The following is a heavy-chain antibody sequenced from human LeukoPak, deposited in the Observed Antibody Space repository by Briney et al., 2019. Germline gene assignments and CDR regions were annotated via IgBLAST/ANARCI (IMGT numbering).Heavy chain of an antibody. Sequence: SETLSLTCTVSGDSISTYYWSWIRQPPGKGLEWIGYIHYSGRTNYNPSLNSRVTMSIDTSKNQFSLKLSSVTAADTAVYYCAREFTMVRGVFDFWGQGTLVTVSS. CDR3: AREFTMVRGVFDF. CDR1: GDSISTYY. J-gene: IGHJ4*02. D-gene: IGHD3-10*01. V-gene: IGHV4-59*12. CDR2: IHYSGRT.